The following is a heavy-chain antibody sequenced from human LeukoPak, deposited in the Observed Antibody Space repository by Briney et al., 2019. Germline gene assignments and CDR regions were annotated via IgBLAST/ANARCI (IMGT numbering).Heavy chain of an antibody. D-gene: IGHD4-23*01. J-gene: IGHJ4*02. CDR1: GYSISSDYY. Sequence: SSETLSLTCAVSGYSISSDYYWGWIRQPPGKGLEWIGSIFHSGSNHYNSSLKSRVTISLDASKNQFSLKLSSVTAADTAVYYCARVAGGNSDYFDYCGQGTLVTVSS. CDR3: ARVAGGNSDYFDY. CDR2: IFHSGSN. V-gene: IGHV4-38-2*01.